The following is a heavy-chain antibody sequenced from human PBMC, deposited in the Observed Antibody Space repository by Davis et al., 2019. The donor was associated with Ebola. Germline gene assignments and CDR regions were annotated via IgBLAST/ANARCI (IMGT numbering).Heavy chain of an antibody. CDR1: GYTFTSYG. CDR2: INAGNGNT. D-gene: IGHD7-27*01. CDR3: ARNNWGSVNFDY. V-gene: IGHV1-18*01. J-gene: IGHJ4*02. Sequence: ASVKVSCKASGYTFTSYGISWVRQAPGQGLEWMGWINAGNGNTKYSQKFQGRVTMTRNTSISTAYMELSSLRSEDTAVYYCARNNWGSVNFDYWGQGTLVTVSS.